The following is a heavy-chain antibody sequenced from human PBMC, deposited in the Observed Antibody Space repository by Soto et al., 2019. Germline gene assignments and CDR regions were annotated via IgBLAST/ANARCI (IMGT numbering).Heavy chain of an antibody. Sequence: QVQLVQSGAEVKKPGSSVKVSFKASGGTLNKHAITWVRRAPGQGLQGLGGVIPMFGIPYYPQQFQGRVTSTADDSTNTSHMELHSLTSEYTAVYECARGVTSGCLKGAYDVWGQGAMVTVSS. CDR1: GGTLNKHA. J-gene: IGHJ3*01. CDR2: VIPMFGIP. V-gene: IGHV1-69*01. CDR3: ARGVTSGCLKGAYDV. D-gene: IGHD6-25*01.